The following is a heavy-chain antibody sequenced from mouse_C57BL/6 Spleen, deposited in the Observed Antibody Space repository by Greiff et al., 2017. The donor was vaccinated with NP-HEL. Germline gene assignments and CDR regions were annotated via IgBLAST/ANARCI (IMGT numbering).Heavy chain of an antibody. V-gene: IGHV1-50*01. CDR1: GYTFTSYW. CDR3: ARVGPTRGDY. D-gene: IGHD2-10*01. CDR2: IDPSDSYT. Sequence: VQLQQPGAELVKPGASVKLSCKASGYTFTSYWMQWVKQRPGQGLEWIGEIDPSDSYTNYNQKFKGKATLTVDTSSSTAYMQLSSLTSEDSAVYYCARVGPTRGDYWGQGTTLTVSS. J-gene: IGHJ2*01.